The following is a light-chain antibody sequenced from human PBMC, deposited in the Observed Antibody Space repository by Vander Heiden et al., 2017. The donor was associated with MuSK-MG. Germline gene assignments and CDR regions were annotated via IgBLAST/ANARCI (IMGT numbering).Light chain of an antibody. V-gene: IGLV1-51*01. CDR1: SSNIWNNY. CDR2: DDY. CDR3: GTWDSTLSGGV. J-gene: IGLJ3*02. Sequence: QSVFTQPPSVSAAPAQKVTISCSGGSSNIWNNYVAWYQQLPGTAPKLLIYDDYKRSSGIPDRFSGSRSGTSATLAITGLQTGDEADYYCGTWDSTLSGGVFGGGTKLTVL.